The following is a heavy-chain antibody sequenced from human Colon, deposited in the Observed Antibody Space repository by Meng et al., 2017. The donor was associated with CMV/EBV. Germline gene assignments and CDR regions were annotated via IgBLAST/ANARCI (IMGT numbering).Heavy chain of an antibody. V-gene: IGHV3-21*01. CDR1: GFTFNNYN. CDR2: ISSSGSFI. Sequence: GGSLRLSCAGSGFTFNNYNINWVRQAPGKGLEWVSSISSSGSFIYYADSVKGRFTISRDNAKDSVVLQMNSLRVEDTALYYCVRDRGAMDVWGQGTTVTVSS. CDR3: VRDRGAMDV. D-gene: IGHD3-10*01. J-gene: IGHJ6*02.